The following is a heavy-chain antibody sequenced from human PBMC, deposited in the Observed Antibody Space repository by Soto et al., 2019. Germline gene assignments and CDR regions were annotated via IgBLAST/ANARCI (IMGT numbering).Heavy chain of an antibody. CDR2: FDPEDGET. V-gene: IGHV1-24*01. CDR3: AAQTRLRYFDWLFHDY. Sequence: AAVKVSCKVSGYTLTELSMHWVRQAPGKGLEWMGGFDPEDGETIYAQKFQGRVTMTEDTSTDTAYMELSSLRSEDTAVYYCAAQTRLRYFDWLFHDYWGQGTMVTVSS. D-gene: IGHD3-9*01. CDR1: GYTLTELS. J-gene: IGHJ4*02.